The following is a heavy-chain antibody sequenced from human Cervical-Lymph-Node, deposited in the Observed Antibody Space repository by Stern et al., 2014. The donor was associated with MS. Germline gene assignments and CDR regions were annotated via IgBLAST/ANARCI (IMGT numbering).Heavy chain of an antibody. CDR3: ARQGCATTSCHPIDS. Sequence: EVQLVESGAAVKKPGQSLKISCKGSGYSFTNSWIGWVRQMPGKGLELMGIISPVDSETRYSPSFQGQVTISVDKSINAAYVQWTSLEASDTAMYYCARQGCATTSCHPIDSWGQGTLITVSS. J-gene: IGHJ4*02. CDR2: ISPVDSET. CDR1: GYSFTNSW. V-gene: IGHV5-51*01. D-gene: IGHD2-2*01.